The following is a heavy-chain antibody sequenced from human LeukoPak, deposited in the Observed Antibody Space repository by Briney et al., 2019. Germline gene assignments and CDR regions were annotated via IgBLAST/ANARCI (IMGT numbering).Heavy chain of an antibody. D-gene: IGHD2-2*02. J-gene: IGHJ4*02. V-gene: IGHV5-51*01. CDR1: GYTYTKSW. Sequence: GESLKISCKGSGYTYTKSWIAWVRQMPGKGLELMGIIYPVDSETRYSPSFQGQVTISVDKSISTAYLQWSSLKAPDTAMYYCARQGCTTTSCHTIDYWGQGTLVTVSS. CDR2: IYPVDSET. CDR3: ARQGCTTTSCHTIDY.